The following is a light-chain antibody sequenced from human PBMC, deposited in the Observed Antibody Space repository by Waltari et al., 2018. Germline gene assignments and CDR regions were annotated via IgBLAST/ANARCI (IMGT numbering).Light chain of an antibody. CDR2: DNT. CDR3: QSYDSSLRGFYV. V-gene: IGLV1-40*01. Sequence: QSVLTQPPSLSGAPVPRVTISCTGSRSNIVAGYVFQWSQQLPGTAPKLLIYDNTNRPSGVPARFPGSKSGTSASLAITGLQAEDEADYYCQSYDSSLRGFYVFGTGTKVTV. J-gene: IGLJ1*01. CDR1: RSNIVAGYV.